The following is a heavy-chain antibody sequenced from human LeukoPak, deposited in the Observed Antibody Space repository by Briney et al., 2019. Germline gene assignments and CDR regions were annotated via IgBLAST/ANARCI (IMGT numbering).Heavy chain of an antibody. V-gene: IGHV1-2*02. CDR3: AIQPWGSGNNWYFDL. CDR1: GYTFTAYY. CDR2: ISPNSGGT. D-gene: IGHD7-27*01. J-gene: IGHJ2*01. Sequence: GASVKVSCKASGYTFTAYYIHWVRQAPGQGLEWMGWISPNSGGTDYAQKFQGRVTMTRDTSISTTYVVLSSLTSDDTAVYYCAIQPWGSGNNWYFDLWGRGTLVTVSS.